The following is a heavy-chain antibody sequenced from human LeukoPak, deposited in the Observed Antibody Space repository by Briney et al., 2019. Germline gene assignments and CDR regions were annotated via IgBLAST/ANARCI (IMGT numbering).Heavy chain of an antibody. CDR1: GGSFSGYY. J-gene: IGHJ6*03. D-gene: IGHD2-15*01. Sequence: SETLSLTCAVYGGSFSGYYWSWIRQPPGKGLKWIGEINHSGSTNYNPSLKSRVTISVDTSKNQFSLKLSSVTAADTAVYYCASVGGYYYYYYMDVWGKGTTVTVSS. CDR2: INHSGST. V-gene: IGHV4-34*01. CDR3: ASVGGYYYYYYMDV.